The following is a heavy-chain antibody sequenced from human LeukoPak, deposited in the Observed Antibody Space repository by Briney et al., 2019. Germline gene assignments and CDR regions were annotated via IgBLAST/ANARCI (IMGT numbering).Heavy chain of an antibody. Sequence: SETLSLTGTVSGGSISGYFWSWIRQPAGKGLEWIGRIYSSGSNNYNPSLKSRVTMSLDTSKNHLSLNLSSVIAADTAVYYCAREPTSGREPTSGRPLDYWGQGTLVTVSS. D-gene: IGHD5-12*01. CDR1: GGSISGYF. CDR2: IYSSGSN. V-gene: IGHV4-4*07. CDR3: AREPTSGREPTSGRPLDY. J-gene: IGHJ4*02.